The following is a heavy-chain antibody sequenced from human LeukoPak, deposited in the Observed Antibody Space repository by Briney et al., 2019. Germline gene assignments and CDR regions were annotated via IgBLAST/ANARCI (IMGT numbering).Heavy chain of an antibody. V-gene: IGHV4-4*07. Sequence: PSETLSLTCTVSGGSISSYYWSWIRQPAGKGLEWIGRIYTSGSTNYNPSLKSRVTMSVDTSKNQFSLNLSSVTAADTAVYYCAREGGYCSRTSCYYNPAYYYYMDVWGKGTTVTVSS. D-gene: IGHD2-2*01. CDR2: IYTSGST. J-gene: IGHJ6*03. CDR1: GGSISSYY. CDR3: AREGGYCSRTSCYYNPAYYYYMDV.